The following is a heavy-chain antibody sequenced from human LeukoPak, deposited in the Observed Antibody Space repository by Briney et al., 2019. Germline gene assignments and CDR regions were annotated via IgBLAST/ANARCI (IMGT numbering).Heavy chain of an antibody. CDR3: ARDYYDSSGYSLTY. V-gene: IGHV7-4-1*02. D-gene: IGHD3-22*01. CDR2: INTNTGNP. Sequence: ASVKVSSKASGYTFASYAMNWVRQAPGQGLEWMGWINTNTGNPTYAQGFTGRFVFSLDTSVSTAYLQISSLKAEDTAVYYCARDYYDSSGYSLTYWGQGTLVTVSS. CDR1: GYTFASYA. J-gene: IGHJ4*02.